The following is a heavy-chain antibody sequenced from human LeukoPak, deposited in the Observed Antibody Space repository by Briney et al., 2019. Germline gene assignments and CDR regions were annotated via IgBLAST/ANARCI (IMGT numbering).Heavy chain of an antibody. V-gene: IGHV1-2*02. CDR2: INPNSGGT. CDR1: GYTFTGYY. CDR3: ARYVEVIVVVPAALNWFDP. Sequence: ASVKVSCKASGYTFTGYYMHWVRQAPGQGLEWMGWINPNSGGTNYAQKFQGRVTMTRDTSISTAYMELSRLRSDDTAVYYCARYVEVIVVVPAALNWFDPWGQGTLVTVSS. J-gene: IGHJ5*02. D-gene: IGHD2-2*01.